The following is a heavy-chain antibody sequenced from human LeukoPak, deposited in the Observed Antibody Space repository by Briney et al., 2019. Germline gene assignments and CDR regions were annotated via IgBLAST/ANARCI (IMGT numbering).Heavy chain of an antibody. CDR1: GFTFGRYA. CDR2: VSSSADNT. V-gene: IGHV3-23*01. CDR3: ARVYGDYARDYYGMDV. Sequence: GGSLRLSCAVSGFTFGRYAMSWVRQAPGKGLEWVSTVSSSADNTYYADSVKGRFTISRDNSKKTLYLQMHSLRAEDTAVYYCARVYGDYARDYYGMDVWGQGTTVTVSS. J-gene: IGHJ6*02. D-gene: IGHD4-17*01.